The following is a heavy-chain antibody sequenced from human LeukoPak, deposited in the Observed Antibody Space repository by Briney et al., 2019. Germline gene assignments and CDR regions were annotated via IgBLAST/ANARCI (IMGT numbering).Heavy chain of an antibody. Sequence: PSETLSLTCTVSGDSINTNLWNWIRQPPGRGLEWIGYIYYSGSTNYNPSLKSRVAISIDTSKNQFSLKLSSVTPADTAVYYCARVHHPEGWYGYYFDFWGQGALVTVSS. V-gene: IGHV4-59*01. CDR3: ARVHHPEGWYGYYFDF. CDR2: IYYSGST. D-gene: IGHD6-19*01. J-gene: IGHJ4*02. CDR1: GDSINTNL.